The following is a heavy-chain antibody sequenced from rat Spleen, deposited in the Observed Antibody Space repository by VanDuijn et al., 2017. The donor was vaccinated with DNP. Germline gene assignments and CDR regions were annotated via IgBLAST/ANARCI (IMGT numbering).Heavy chain of an antibody. CDR3: ARDGFNYGSYAYYYAMDA. CDR2: IHSDGSST. Sequence: EVRLVQSGGGLVQPGRSLKLSCAASGFTFSDYNMAWVRQGPEKGLEWVATIHSDGSSTWYRDSVKGRFTISRDNAKNTLYLQMNSLRSEDTATYYCARDGFNYGSYAYYYAMDAWGQGTSVTVSS. CDR1: GFTFSDYN. D-gene: IGHD1-3*01. V-gene: IGHV5-7*01. J-gene: IGHJ4*01.